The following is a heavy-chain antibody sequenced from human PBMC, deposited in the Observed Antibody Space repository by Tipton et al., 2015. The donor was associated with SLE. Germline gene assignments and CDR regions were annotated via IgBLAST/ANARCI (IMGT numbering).Heavy chain of an antibody. CDR3: VKGILYGVAEY. Sequence: SLRLSCTASGFTFKSYAMGWVRQSPEKGLEWVSVIYGPSRTHYAGFARGRFIISRDDSKSTLYLQMSSLRIEDTALYYCVKGILYGVAEYWGQGTLVTVSS. V-gene: IGHV3-23*03. CDR1: GFTFKSYA. CDR2: IYGPSRT. D-gene: IGHD3-3*01. J-gene: IGHJ4*02.